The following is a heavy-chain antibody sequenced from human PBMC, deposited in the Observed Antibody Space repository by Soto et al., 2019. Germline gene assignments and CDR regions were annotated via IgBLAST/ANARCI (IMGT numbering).Heavy chain of an antibody. V-gene: IGHV1-18*01. Sequence: ASVKVSCKASGYTFTSYGISWVRQAPGQGLEWMGWISAYNGNTNYAQKLQGRVTMTTDTSTSTAYMELRSLRSDDTAVYYCARDLAAYSSSSDYYYYYMDVWGKGTTVTVSS. CDR3: ARDLAAYSSSSDYYYYYMDV. D-gene: IGHD6-6*01. CDR2: ISAYNGNT. J-gene: IGHJ6*03. CDR1: GYTFTSYG.